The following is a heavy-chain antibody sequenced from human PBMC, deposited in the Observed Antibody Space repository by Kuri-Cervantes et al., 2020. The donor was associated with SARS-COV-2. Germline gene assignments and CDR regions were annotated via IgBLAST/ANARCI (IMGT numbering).Heavy chain of an antibody. CDR2: INPNSGGT. D-gene: IGHD6-13*01. Sequence: ASVKVSCKASGDTFTRYYMHWVRQAPGQGLEWMGWINPNSGGTNYAQKFQGRVTMTRDTSISTAYMELSRLRSDDTAVDYCASPLIAAAGRLPSYGMDVWGQGTTVTVSS. CDR1: GDTFTRYY. CDR3: ASPLIAAAGRLPSYGMDV. V-gene: IGHV1-2*02. J-gene: IGHJ6*02.